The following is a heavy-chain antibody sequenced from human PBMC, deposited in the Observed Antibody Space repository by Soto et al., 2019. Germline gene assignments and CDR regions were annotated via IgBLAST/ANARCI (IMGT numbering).Heavy chain of an antibody. J-gene: IGHJ6*02. V-gene: IGHV3-30-3*01. CDR2: ISYDGSNK. CDR1: GFTFSSYA. CDR3: AREPTTVTTAVDYYYYGMDV. D-gene: IGHD4-17*01. Sequence: QVQLVESGRGVVQPGRSLRLSCAASGFTFSSYAMHWVRQAPGKGLEWVAVISYDGSNKYYADSVKGRFTISRDNSKNTLYLQMNSLRAEDTAVYYCAREPTTVTTAVDYYYYGMDVWGQGTTVTVSS.